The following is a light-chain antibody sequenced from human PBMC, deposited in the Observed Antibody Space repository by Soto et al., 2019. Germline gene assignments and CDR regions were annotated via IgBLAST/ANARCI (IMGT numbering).Light chain of an antibody. V-gene: IGKV1-39*01. CDR3: QQSYNTPRK. J-gene: IGKJ1*01. CDR2: AAS. CDR1: QTIANY. Sequence: DIQMTQAPSSLPASVGDRVTITCRASQTIANYLNWYQQRPGKAPNLLISAASTLQSGVPSRFSGSGSGTDFTLTITSLQPEDFATYYCQQSYNTPRKFGQGTKVDIK.